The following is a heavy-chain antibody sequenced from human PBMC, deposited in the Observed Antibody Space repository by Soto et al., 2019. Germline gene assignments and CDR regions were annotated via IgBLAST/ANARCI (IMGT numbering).Heavy chain of an antibody. J-gene: IGHJ4*02. D-gene: IGHD6-6*01. Sequence: SGGSLRLSCAAPGFTFSGSAMHWVRQASGRGLEWVGRIRSKANSYATSYAASVKGRFTISRDDSKNTAYLQMNSLKTEDTAVYYCTRGGDSSSSWPPFDYWGQGTLVIVSS. CDR1: GFTFSGSA. V-gene: IGHV3-73*01. CDR2: IRSKANSYAT. CDR3: TRGGDSSSSWPPFDY.